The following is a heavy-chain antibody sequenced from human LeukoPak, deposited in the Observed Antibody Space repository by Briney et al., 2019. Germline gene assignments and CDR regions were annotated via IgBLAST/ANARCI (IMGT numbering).Heavy chain of an antibody. CDR1: GGSISSYY. J-gene: IGHJ6*02. CDR2: IYGSGST. CDR3: ARGRSDYDILTGYYWRYGMDV. V-gene: IGHV4-59*08. Sequence: SETLSLTCTMSGGSISSYYWSWIRQPPGKGLEWIGYIYGSGSTNYNPSLKSRVTISVDTSKNQFYLKLSSVTAADTAVYYCARGRSDYDILTGYYWRYGMDVWGQGTTVTVSS. D-gene: IGHD3-9*01.